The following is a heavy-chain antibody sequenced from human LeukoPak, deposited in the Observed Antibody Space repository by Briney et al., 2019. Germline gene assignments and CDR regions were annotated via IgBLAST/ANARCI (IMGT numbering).Heavy chain of an antibody. Sequence: SVKVSCKASGGTFSSYAISWVRQAPGQGLEWMGGIIPIFGTANYAQKFQGRVTITADESTSTAYMELSRLRSDDTAVYYCARENRGSSGWYSSNWFDPWGQGTLVTVSS. V-gene: IGHV1-69*13. D-gene: IGHD6-19*01. CDR1: GGTFSSYA. CDR3: ARENRGSSGWYSSNWFDP. CDR2: IIPIFGTA. J-gene: IGHJ5*02.